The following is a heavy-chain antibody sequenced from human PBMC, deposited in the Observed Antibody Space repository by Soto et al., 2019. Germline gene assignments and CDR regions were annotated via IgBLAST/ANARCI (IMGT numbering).Heavy chain of an antibody. Sequence: ASVKVSCKASGYTFTSYDINCVRQATGQGLEWMGWMNPNSGNTGYAQKFQGRVTMTRNTSISTAYMELSSLRSEDTAVYYCATRVRGVTTGAVDIWGQGTMVTVSS. D-gene: IGHD3-10*01. CDR1: GYTFTSYD. J-gene: IGHJ3*02. V-gene: IGHV1-8*01. CDR2: MNPNSGNT. CDR3: ATRVRGVTTGAVDI.